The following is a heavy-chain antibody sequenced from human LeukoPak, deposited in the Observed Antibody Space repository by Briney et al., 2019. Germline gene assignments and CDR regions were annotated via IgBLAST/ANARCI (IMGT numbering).Heavy chain of an antibody. Sequence: SVKVSCKASGGTFISYAISWVRQAPGQGLEWMGGIIPIFGTANYAQKFQCRVTITTDESTSTAYMELSSLRSEDTAVYYCARVTALRYFQHWGQGTLVTVSS. CDR2: IIPIFGTA. D-gene: IGHD6-25*01. CDR3: ARVTALRYFQH. CDR1: GGTFISYA. V-gene: IGHV1-69*05. J-gene: IGHJ1*01.